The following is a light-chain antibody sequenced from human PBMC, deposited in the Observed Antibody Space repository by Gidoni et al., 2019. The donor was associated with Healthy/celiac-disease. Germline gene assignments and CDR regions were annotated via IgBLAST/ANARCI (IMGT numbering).Light chain of an antibody. J-gene: IGKJ5*01. CDR1: QSLLHSNGYNY. CDR2: LGS. V-gene: IGKV2-28*01. CDR3: MQALQT. Sequence: DIVMTQSPLSLPVTPGEPASISCRSSQSLLHSNGYNYLDWYLQKPGQSPQLLIYLGSNRASGVPDRFSGSGSGTDFTLKISRVEAEDVGVYYCMQALQTLXQXTRLEIK.